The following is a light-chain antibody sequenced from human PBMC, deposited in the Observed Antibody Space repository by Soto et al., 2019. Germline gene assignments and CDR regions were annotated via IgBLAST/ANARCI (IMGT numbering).Light chain of an antibody. J-gene: IGKJ5*01. CDR3: QQRSNLIT. Sequence: EIVLTQSPHTLSLSHGERATLSCRASQSVGNNYLAWFQQKPGQAPRLLIYTASYRATGIPDRFSGSGSGTDFTLTISSLEPEDFAVYYCQQRSNLITFGQGTRLEIK. CDR2: TAS. CDR1: QSVGNNY. V-gene: IGKV3D-20*02.